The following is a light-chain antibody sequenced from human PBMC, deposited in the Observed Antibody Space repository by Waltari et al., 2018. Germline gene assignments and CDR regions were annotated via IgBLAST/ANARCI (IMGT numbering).Light chain of an antibody. CDR2: LGS. J-gene: IGKJ3*01. Sequence: IVMTQSPLSLPVTPGEPASISCKSSQSLLHRTGYNYLSWSLQKPGQSPQLLIYLGSNRASGVPVRFSGSGSGTDFTLKISRVEAEDVGVYYCMQALQTRTFGPGTKVDIK. CDR1: QSLLHRTGYNY. CDR3: MQALQTRT. V-gene: IGKV2-28*01.